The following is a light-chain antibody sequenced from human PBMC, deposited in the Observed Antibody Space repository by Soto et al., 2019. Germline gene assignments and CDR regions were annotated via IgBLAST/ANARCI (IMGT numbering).Light chain of an antibody. J-gene: IGKJ1*01. Sequence: IQMTQSPSTLSAPVRDSVTITCRASHNFERWMAWYQQKPGKAPSHLLFDASTLHSVVPSRFSDSGSGTDFTLTISSLKPDDFASSYCQQLAMSTTFGQGTKVEVK. V-gene: IGKV1-5*01. CDR1: HNFERW. CDR3: QQLAMSTT. CDR2: DAS.